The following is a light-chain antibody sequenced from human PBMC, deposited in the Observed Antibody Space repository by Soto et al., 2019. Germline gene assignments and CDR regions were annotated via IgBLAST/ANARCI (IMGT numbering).Light chain of an antibody. J-gene: IGKJ5*01. CDR2: ATS. Sequence: EIVLTQSPGILSLSPGERATLSCRASQSISDVYLAWYQQKPGQAPRLLIYATSDRATGTPDKFSGSGSGTDFTLTISRLEPEDFAVYYCQQYGSPPITFGQGTRLEIK. CDR3: QQYGSPPIT. CDR1: QSISDVY. V-gene: IGKV3-20*01.